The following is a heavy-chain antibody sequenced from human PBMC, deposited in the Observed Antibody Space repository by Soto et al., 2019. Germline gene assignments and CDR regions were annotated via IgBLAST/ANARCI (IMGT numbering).Heavy chain of an antibody. CDR2: MNPNSGHT. D-gene: IGHD2-2*01. Sequence: QVQLVQSGAEGKKPGASVKVSCKASGYTFTSHDINWMRQTTGQGLEWMGWMNPNSGHTNYAQKLQGRVTTTRSTSIDTSYMELTNLRSEDTGIYYCASGMRTTRGQGTLVTVSS. J-gene: IGHJ4*02. CDR1: GYTFTSHD. V-gene: IGHV1-8*01. CDR3: ASGMRTT.